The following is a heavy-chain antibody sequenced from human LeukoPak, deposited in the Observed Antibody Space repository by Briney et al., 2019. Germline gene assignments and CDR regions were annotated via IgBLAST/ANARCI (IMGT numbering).Heavy chain of an antibody. CDR2: ISSSSSYI. Sequence: GGSLRLSRAASGFTFSSYSMNWVRQAPGKGLEWVSSISSSSSYIYYADSVKGRFTISRDNAKNSLYLQMNSLGAEDTAVYYCASGRIVVVVAATGFDYWGQGTLVTVSS. D-gene: IGHD2-15*01. J-gene: IGHJ4*02. V-gene: IGHV3-21*01. CDR1: GFTFSSYS. CDR3: ASGRIVVVVAATGFDY.